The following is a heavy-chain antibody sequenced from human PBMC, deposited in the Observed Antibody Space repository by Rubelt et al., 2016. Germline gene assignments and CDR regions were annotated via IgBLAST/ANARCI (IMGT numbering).Heavy chain of an antibody. D-gene: IGHD3-16*01. V-gene: IGHV4-39*01. J-gene: IGHJ4*02. CDR2: ISYSGST. CDR3: ARLGKWSAGGVDY. CDR1: GASISSSTTYY. Sequence: QLQLQESGPGLVKPSETLSLTCTVSGASISSSTTYYWGWIRQPPGKGLEWIGSISYSGSTYYNPSLKSRVTLFVDTSKNQFSLKLNSMTAGETAGYYCARLGKWSAGGVDYWGQGTLVTVSS.